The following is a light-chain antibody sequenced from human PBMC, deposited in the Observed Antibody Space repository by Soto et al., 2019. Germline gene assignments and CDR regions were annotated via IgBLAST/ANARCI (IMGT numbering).Light chain of an antibody. Sequence: EIVLTQSPGILSLSPGERATLSCRASQSVSSNYLAWYQQKPGQAPRLLIYGASNRATGIPDSFSASGCKTDFTLTISSLEPEDFAVYYCQQYGSSPPYTFGQGTKLEIK. J-gene: IGKJ2*01. CDR1: QSVSSNY. CDR3: QQYGSSPPYT. V-gene: IGKV3-20*01. CDR2: GAS.